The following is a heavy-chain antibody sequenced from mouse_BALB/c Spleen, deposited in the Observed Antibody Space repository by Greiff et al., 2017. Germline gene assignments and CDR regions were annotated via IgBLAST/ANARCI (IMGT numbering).Heavy chain of an antibody. CDR1: GFAFSSYD. Sequence: EVQLVESGGGLVKPGGSLKLSCAASGFAFSSYDMSWVRQTPEKRLEWVAYISSGGGSTYYPDTVKGRFTISRDNAKNTLYLQMSSLKSEDTAMYYCARPFYYYGSSHYYAMDYWGQGTSVTVSS. V-gene: IGHV5-12-1*01. CDR3: ARPFYYYGSSHYYAMDY. D-gene: IGHD1-1*01. J-gene: IGHJ4*01. CDR2: ISSGGGST.